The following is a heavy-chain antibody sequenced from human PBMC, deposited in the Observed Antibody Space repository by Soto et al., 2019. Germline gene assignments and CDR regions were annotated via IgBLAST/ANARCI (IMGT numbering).Heavy chain of an antibody. D-gene: IGHD3-10*01. CDR3: TRAPFGGYIDY. Sequence: EVQLVESGGGLIQPGGSLRRSCAASGITVSNNYMSWVRQAPGKGLEWVSVIYSGDSTYYADSVKGRFTISRENSKNTLYLQINSLRADDTAVYYCTRAPFGGYIDYWGQGTLVTVSS. V-gene: IGHV3-53*01. CDR1: GITVSNNY. CDR2: IYSGDST. J-gene: IGHJ4*02.